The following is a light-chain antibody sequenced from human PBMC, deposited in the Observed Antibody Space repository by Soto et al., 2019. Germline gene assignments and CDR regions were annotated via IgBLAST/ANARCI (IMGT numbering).Light chain of an antibody. V-gene: IGLV2-18*02. Sequence: QSALTQPPSVSGSPGQSVTISCTGTSSDVGSYDSVSWYQQPPGTVPKLMIYEVSNRPSGVPDRFSGSKSGNTASQTISGLQAEDEADYYCSSYTTSRTYVFGTGTKVTVL. CDR2: EVS. CDR1: SSDVGSYDS. CDR3: SSYTTSRTYV. J-gene: IGLJ1*01.